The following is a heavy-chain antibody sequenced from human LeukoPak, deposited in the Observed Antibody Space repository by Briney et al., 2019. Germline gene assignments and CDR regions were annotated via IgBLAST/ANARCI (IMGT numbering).Heavy chain of an antibody. CDR1: GFTFDNYA. CDR3: AKVRGTYSSGYFFDY. V-gene: IGHV3-9*01. CDR2: ISWNSGYI. D-gene: IGHD6-19*01. J-gene: IGHJ4*02. Sequence: PVRSLRLSCAASGFTFDNYAMHWVRQAPGKGLEWLSIISWNSGYIGYADSVKGRFTISRDNAKKSLDLQMNSLRAEDTAFYYCAKVRGTYSSGYFFDYWGQGTLVTVSS.